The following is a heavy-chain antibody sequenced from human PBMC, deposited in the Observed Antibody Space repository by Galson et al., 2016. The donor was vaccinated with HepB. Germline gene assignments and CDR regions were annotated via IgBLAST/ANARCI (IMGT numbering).Heavy chain of an antibody. CDR3: ARASGYHYVSLFDP. D-gene: IGHD3-16*01. J-gene: IGHJ5*02. CDR1: GYSFVGFG. CDR2: IIAIFGTA. Sequence: SVKVSCKASGYSFVGFGLAWVRQAPGQGLEWMGGIIAIFGTAHYAQKFQGRVTITADESTSTVYMELSSLRSEDTAVYYCARASGYHYVSLFDPWGQGTLVTVSS. V-gene: IGHV1-69*13.